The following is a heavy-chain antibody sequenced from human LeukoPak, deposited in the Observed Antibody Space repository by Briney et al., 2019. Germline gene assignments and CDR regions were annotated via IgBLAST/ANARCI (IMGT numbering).Heavy chain of an antibody. CDR2: IYYSGST. Sequence: SETLSLTCTVSGGSISSYYWSWVRQPPGKGLEWLGYIYYSGSTNYNPSLKSRVTISVGTSKNQFSLKLSSVTAADTAVYYCARGGSGWYPGGYYFDYWGQGTLVTVSS. J-gene: IGHJ4*02. V-gene: IGHV4-59*01. CDR3: ARGGSGWYPGGYYFDY. D-gene: IGHD6-19*01. CDR1: GGSISSYY.